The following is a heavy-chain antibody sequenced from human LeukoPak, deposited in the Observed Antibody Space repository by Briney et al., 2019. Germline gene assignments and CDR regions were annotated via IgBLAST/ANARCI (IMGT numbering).Heavy chain of an antibody. CDR2: ISGSGGST. CDR3: AKDRSYCSSTSCYRVFEY. J-gene: IGHJ4*02. V-gene: IGHV3-23*01. CDR1: GFTFSSYA. Sequence: GGSLRLSCAASGFTFSSYAMSWVRQAPGKGLEGVSAISGSGGSTYYADSVKGRFTTSRDNSKNTLYLQMNSLRAEDTAVYYCAKDRSYCSSTSCYRVFEYWGQGTLVTVSS. D-gene: IGHD2-2*01.